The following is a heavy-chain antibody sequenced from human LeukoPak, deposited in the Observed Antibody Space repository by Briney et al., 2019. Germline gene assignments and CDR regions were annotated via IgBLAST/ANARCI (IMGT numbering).Heavy chain of an antibody. D-gene: IGHD3-9*01. CDR1: GFTFSYYW. CDR2: IKSDGSST. J-gene: IGHJ3*02. V-gene: IGHV3-74*01. Sequence: GGSLRLSCAASGFTFSYYWMHWVRQAPGKGLVWVSRIKSDGSSTTYADSVKGRITISRDNAKNTLYLQMNSLRAEDTAVYYCARESYDILTGYYSGAFGIWGQGTKVTVSS. CDR3: ARESYDILTGYYSGAFGI.